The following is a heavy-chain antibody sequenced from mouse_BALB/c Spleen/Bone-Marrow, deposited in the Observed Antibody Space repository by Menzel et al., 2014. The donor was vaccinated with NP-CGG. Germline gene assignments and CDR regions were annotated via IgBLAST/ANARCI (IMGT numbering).Heavy chain of an antibody. CDR3: ARVAYYNVYFDY. Sequence: EVQLVESGGGLVQPGGPLKLSCAASGFTFGNYAMSWVRQTPDKRLELVATINSNGGSTYYPDSVKGRFTISRDNARNTLYLQMSSLKSEDTAMYYCARVAYYNVYFDYWGQGTTLTVSS. CDR1: GFTFGNYA. CDR2: INSNGGST. J-gene: IGHJ2*01. D-gene: IGHD2-12*01. V-gene: IGHV5-6-3*01.